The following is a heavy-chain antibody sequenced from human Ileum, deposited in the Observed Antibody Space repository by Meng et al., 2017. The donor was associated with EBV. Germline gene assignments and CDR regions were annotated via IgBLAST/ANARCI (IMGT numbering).Heavy chain of an antibody. J-gene: IGHJ4*02. D-gene: IGHD2-15*01. CDR1: GASAGSAGYY. Sequence: QVRLQETSPRLVKPSPPPASTCVVPGASAGSAGYYWSCVRQPPGKGLEWIGYIFSSGSPSYNPSLKNRITMSVDTSKNQFSLNLKSVTAADTAVYYCASYSEGGGGLGYWGRGTLVTVSS. CDR3: ASYSEGGGGLGY. CDR2: IFSSGSP. V-gene: IGHV4-30-4*01.